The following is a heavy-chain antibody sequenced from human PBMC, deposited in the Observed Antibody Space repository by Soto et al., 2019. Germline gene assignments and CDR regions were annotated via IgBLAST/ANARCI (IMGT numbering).Heavy chain of an antibody. CDR2: ISGSGGST. D-gene: IGHD3-16*01. Sequence: GGSLRLSCAASGFTFSSYAMSWVRQAPGKGLEWVSAISGSGGSTYYADSVKGRFTISRDNSKNTLYLQMNSLRAEDTAVYYCASTLLGGRYYYYYYMDVCGKGTTVTVSS. CDR3: ASTLLGGRYYYYYYMDV. V-gene: IGHV3-23*01. CDR1: GFTFSSYA. J-gene: IGHJ6*03.